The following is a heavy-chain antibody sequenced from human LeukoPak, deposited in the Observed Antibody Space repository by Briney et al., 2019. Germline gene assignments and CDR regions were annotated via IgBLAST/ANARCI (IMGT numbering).Heavy chain of an antibody. Sequence: SETLSLTCIVSGGSISTYYWNWIRQSPGKGLEWIGYVYYSGSTKYNPSLKSRVTISVDTSKNQFSLKVSSVTAADTAVYYCARERVYEGYYYYMDVWGKGTTVTISS. D-gene: IGHD2/OR15-2a*01. CDR2: VYYSGST. V-gene: IGHV4-59*01. CDR1: GGSISTYY. J-gene: IGHJ6*03. CDR3: ARERVYEGYYYYMDV.